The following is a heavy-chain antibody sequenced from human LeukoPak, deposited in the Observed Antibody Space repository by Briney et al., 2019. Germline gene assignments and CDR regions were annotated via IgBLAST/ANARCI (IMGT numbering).Heavy chain of an antibody. CDR2: INPNSGGT. CDR1: GYTFTGYY. CDR3: ARVSFPNVGITMVRGVILRQYYFDY. Sequence: ASVKVSCKASGYTFTGYYMHWVRQAPGQGLEWMGWINPNSGGTNYAQKFQGWVTMTRDTSISTAYMELSRLRSDDTAVYYCARVSFPNVGITMVRGVILRQYYFDYWGQGTLVTVSS. D-gene: IGHD3-10*01. J-gene: IGHJ4*02. V-gene: IGHV1-2*04.